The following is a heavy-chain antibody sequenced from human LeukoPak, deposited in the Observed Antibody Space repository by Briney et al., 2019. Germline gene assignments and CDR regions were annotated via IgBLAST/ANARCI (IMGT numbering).Heavy chain of an antibody. Sequence: GGSLRLSCAVSGFTVSNYYMHWVRQAPGKGLEWVSVIYRGGSKYYADSVKGRFIISRDHSNNMLDLQLNSPRAEDTAVYYCAREPPMVGDYSYGMDVWGQGPTVTVSS. CDR1: GFTVSNYY. D-gene: IGHD3-10*02. J-gene: IGHJ6*02. CDR2: IYRGGSK. CDR3: AREPPMVGDYSYGMDV. V-gene: IGHV3-66*01.